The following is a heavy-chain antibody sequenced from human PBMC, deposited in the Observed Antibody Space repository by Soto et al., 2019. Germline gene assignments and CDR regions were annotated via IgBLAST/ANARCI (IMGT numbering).Heavy chain of an antibody. J-gene: IGHJ4*02. Sequence: QVQLVESGGGLVQPGGSLRLSCAASGFTFSDYYMSWIRQAPGKGLEWVSYISSSSSYTNYADSVKGRFTISRDNAKNSLYLQMNSLRAEDTAVYYCARDLYGDGLTYDYWGQGTLVTVSS. CDR3: ARDLYGDGLTYDY. D-gene: IGHD4-17*01. V-gene: IGHV3-11*06. CDR2: ISSSSSYT. CDR1: GFTFSDYY.